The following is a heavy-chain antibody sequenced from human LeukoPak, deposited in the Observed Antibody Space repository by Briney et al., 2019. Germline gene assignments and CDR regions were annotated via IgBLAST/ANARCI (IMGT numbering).Heavy chain of an antibody. Sequence: PGGSLRLSCAASGFTFSSYTMNWVRQAPGKGLERVSSIAGSIGYISYADPVKGRFTISRDNAKKSLYLQMTSLTAEDTAVYYCARDRGAYCGGDCYLGFDYWGRGTLVTVSS. CDR3: ARDRGAYCGGDCYLGFDY. J-gene: IGHJ4*01. V-gene: IGHV3-21*01. D-gene: IGHD2-21*02. CDR1: GFTFSSYT. CDR2: IAGSIGYI.